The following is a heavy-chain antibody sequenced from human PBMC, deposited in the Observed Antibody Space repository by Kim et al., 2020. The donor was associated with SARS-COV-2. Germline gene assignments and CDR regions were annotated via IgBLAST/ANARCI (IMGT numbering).Heavy chain of an antibody. CDR2: ISYDGSNK. CDR1: GFTFSSYA. Sequence: GGSLRLSCAASGFTFSSYAMHWVRQAPGKGLEWVAVISYDGSNKYYADSVKGRFTISRDNSKNTLYLQMNSLRAEDTAVYYCARDLNEQEGYWGQGTLVTVSS. D-gene: IGHD6-13*01. J-gene: IGHJ4*02. V-gene: IGHV3-30*04. CDR3: ARDLNEQEGY.